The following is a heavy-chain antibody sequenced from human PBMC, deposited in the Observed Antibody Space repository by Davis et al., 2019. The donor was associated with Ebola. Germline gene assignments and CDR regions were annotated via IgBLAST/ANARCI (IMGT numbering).Heavy chain of an antibody. J-gene: IGHJ4*02. CDR1: GFSFSYYA. CDR3: ARGGETRLEY. V-gene: IGHV3-23*01. Sequence: PGGSLRLSCAASGFSFSYYAMTWVRQAPGKGLDWVSYVSASGDITYYADSVKGRFTISGDNSKNTLSLQMNSLRAEDTAVYYCARGGETRLEYWGQGTLVTVSS. D-gene: IGHD3-16*01. CDR2: VSASGDIT.